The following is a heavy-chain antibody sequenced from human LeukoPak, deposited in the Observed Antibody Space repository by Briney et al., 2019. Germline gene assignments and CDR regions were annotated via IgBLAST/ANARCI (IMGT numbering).Heavy chain of an antibody. CDR3: ANKVYCSTTSCYHAGY. CDR1: GDSISISNW. D-gene: IGHD2-2*01. Sequence: SGTLSLTCAVSGDSISISNWWSWVRQPPGKGLEWIGEIYHSGTTNYNPSLKSRVTISIDTSKNQFSLKLRSVTAADTAVYYCANKVYCSTTSCYHAGYWGQGTLVTVSS. CDR2: IYHSGTT. V-gene: IGHV4-4*02. J-gene: IGHJ4*02.